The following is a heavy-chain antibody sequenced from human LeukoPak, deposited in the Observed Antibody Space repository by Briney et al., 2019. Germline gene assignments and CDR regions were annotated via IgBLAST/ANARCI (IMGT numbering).Heavy chain of an antibody. J-gene: IGHJ4*02. CDR3: ARGAGPSSADYFDS. CDR1: GGSFSGYY. Sequence: SETLSLTCAVYGGSFSGYYWSWIRQPPGKGLEWIGEINHSGSTNYNPSLRGRVTISIDTSKNQVFLKLSSVTAADTAVFYCARGAGPSSADYFDSWGQGTLVTVSS. CDR2: INHSGST. V-gene: IGHV4-34*01.